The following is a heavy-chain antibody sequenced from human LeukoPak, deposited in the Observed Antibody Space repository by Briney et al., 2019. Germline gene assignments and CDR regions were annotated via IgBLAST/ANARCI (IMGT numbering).Heavy chain of an antibody. V-gene: IGHV7-4-1*02. CDR3: ARVDSGTYYQVSDH. J-gene: IGHJ4*02. CDR2: INTNTGIP. CDR1: GYTFTSYA. D-gene: IGHD1-26*01. Sequence: ASVKVSCKASGYTFTSYAMSWVRQAPGQGLEWMGWINTNTGIPTFAQGFTGRFGLSLDTSVSTAYLEISSLKAEDTAVYYCARVDSGTYYQVSDHWGQGTLVTVSS.